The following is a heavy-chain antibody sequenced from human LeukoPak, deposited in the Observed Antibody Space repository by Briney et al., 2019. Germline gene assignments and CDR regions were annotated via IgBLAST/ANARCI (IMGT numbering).Heavy chain of an antibody. J-gene: IGHJ4*02. CDR3: ARHFRAFLFDY. CDR1: GGSFSGYY. CDR2: INHSGST. Sequence: SETLSLTCAVYGGSFSGYYWSWIRQPPGKGLEWIGEINHSGSTNYNPSLKSRVTISVDTSKNQFSLKLSSVTAADTAVYCCARHFRAFLFDYWGQGTLVTVSS. V-gene: IGHV4-34*01. D-gene: IGHD1-26*01.